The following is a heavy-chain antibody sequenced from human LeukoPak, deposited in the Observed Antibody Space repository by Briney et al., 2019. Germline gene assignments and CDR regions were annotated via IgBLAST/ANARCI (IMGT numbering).Heavy chain of an antibody. CDR1: GYTFTSYV. Sequence: ASVKVSCKASGYTFTSYVISWVRQAPGQGLEWMGWISAYNGNTNYAQKLQGRVTMTTDTSTSTAYMGLSSLRSEDTAVYYCARLRGYSYGSTFDYWGQGTLVTVSS. CDR2: ISAYNGNT. CDR3: ARLRGYSYGSTFDY. J-gene: IGHJ4*02. D-gene: IGHD5-18*01. V-gene: IGHV1-18*01.